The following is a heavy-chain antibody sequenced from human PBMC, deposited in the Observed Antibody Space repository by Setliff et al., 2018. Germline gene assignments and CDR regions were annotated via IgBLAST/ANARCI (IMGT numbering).Heavy chain of an antibody. J-gene: IGHJ3*01. V-gene: IGHV1-18*01. Sequence: EKVSCKASGYNFISYGISWVRQAPGQGLEWMGWISPANGNTNYIQRFQDRVTMTIDTSTSTIYMELRSLRSDDTAVYYCATDHYNRFDVWGQGTMVTVSS. CDR1: GYNFISYG. CDR2: ISPANGNT. D-gene: IGHD4-4*01. CDR3: ATDHYNRFDV.